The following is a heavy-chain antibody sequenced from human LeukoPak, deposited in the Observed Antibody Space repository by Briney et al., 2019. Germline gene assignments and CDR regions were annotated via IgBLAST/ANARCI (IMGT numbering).Heavy chain of an antibody. CDR3: VREIYGSGSYYFDY. V-gene: IGHV3-74*01. D-gene: IGHD3-10*01. CDR1: ELTFSVYR. J-gene: IGHJ4*02. CDR2: INSDGSSR. Sequence: GGSLRLSCSASELTFSVYRMHWVRQGPGKGLVWVSSINSDGSSRSYADSVKGRFTISRDNDKGTLYLQMDSLRAEDTAVYYCVREIYGSGSYYFDYWGQGTLVTVSS.